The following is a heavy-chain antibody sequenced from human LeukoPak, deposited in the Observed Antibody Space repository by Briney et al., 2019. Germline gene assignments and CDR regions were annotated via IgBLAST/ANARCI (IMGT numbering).Heavy chain of an antibody. D-gene: IGHD6-19*01. Sequence: GGSLRLSCAASGFTFSSYSMNWVRQAPGKGLEWVSSISSSSSYIYYADSVKGRFTISRDNAKNSLYLQMNGLRAEDTAVYYCARDWGIAVAGRDFDPWGQGTLVTVSS. J-gene: IGHJ5*02. CDR3: ARDWGIAVAGRDFDP. CDR2: ISSSSSYI. CDR1: GFTFSSYS. V-gene: IGHV3-21*01.